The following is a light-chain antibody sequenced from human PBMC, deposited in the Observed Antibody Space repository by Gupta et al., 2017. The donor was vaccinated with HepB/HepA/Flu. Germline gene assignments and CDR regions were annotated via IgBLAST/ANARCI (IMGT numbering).Light chain of an antibody. CDR3: QQFNSYPST. Sequence: DIQLTQSPSFLSASVGDRVTITCRASQDINSYLIWYQQKPGKAPTLLIYSASTLQGGVPSRFSGSGSGTEFTLTISSLQPEDFATYYCQQFNSYPSTFGQGTXLDIK. CDR2: SAS. J-gene: IGKJ5*01. V-gene: IGKV1-9*01. CDR1: QDINSY.